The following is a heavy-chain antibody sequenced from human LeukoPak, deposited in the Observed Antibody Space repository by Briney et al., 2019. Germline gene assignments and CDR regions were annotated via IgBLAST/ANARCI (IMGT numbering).Heavy chain of an antibody. J-gene: IGHJ4*02. Sequence: PGGSLRLSCEVSGFTFNTYGIHWVRQTPGKGLEWVALISYDGTKKWYTDSVKGRFTISRDNSKNTLYLQMNSLRAEDTAVYYCAVNSYSSSWYHRSPFDYWGQGTLVTVSS. CDR1: GFTFNTYG. V-gene: IGHV3-30*03. CDR3: AVNSYSSSWYHRSPFDY. D-gene: IGHD6-13*01. CDR2: ISYDGTKK.